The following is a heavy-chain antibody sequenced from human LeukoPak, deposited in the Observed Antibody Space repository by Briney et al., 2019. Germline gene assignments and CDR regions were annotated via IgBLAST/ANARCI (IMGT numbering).Heavy chain of an antibody. CDR1: GGSVSSYY. CDR2: IYYSGST. D-gene: IGHD2-2*01. J-gene: IGHJ2*01. CDR3: ASAQLSRYWYFDL. Sequence: SETLSLTCTVSGGSVSSYYWSWIRQPPGKGLEWIGYIYYSGSTNYNPSLKSRVTISVDTSKNQFSLKLSSVTAADTAVYYCASAQLSRYWYFDLWGRGTLVTVSS. V-gene: IGHV4-59*02.